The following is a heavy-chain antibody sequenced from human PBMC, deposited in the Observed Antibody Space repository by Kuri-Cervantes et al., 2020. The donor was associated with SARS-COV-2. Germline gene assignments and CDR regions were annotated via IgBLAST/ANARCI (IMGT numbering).Heavy chain of an antibody. CDR1: GYTFTNYR. J-gene: IGHJ6*03. D-gene: IGHD4-17*01. CDR3: ARRAYGEEVDYYYMDV. V-gene: IGHV5-51*01. CDR2: IYPGDSDT. Sequence: KVSCKGSGYTFTNYRIGWVRQMPGKGLEWMGIIYPGDSDTRYSPSFQGQVTISADKSINTAFLQWSSLKASDTAIYYCARRAYGEEVDYYYMDVWGKGTTVTVSS.